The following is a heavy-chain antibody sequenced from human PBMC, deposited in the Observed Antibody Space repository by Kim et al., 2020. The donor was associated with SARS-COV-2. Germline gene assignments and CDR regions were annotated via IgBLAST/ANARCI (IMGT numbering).Heavy chain of an antibody. CDR1: GGSISSSRYY. CDR2: IYYSGST. J-gene: IGHJ4*02. D-gene: IGHD6-13*01. Sequence: SEPLSLTCTVSGGSISSSRYYWGWIRQPPGKGLEWIGSIYYSGSTYYNPSLKSRVTISVDTSKNQFSLKLSSVTAADTAVYYCAAQMGFEQLTYWGQGTLVTVSS. CDR3: AAQMGFEQLTY. V-gene: IGHV4-39*01.